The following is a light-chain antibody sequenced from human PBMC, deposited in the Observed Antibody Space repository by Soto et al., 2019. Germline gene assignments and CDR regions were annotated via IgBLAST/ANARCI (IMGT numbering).Light chain of an antibody. CDR1: QSISSY. V-gene: IGKV1-39*01. CDR2: AAS. CDR3: QQSYT. Sequence: DIQMTQSPSSLSASVGDRVTITCRASQSISSYLNWYQQKPGKAPKLLIYAASSLQSGVPSRFSGGGSGTDFTLPISSLQPEDFATYYCQQSYTFGPGTKVDIK. J-gene: IGKJ3*01.